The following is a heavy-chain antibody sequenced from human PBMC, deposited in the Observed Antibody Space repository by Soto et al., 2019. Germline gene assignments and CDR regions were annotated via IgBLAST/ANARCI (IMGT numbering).Heavy chain of an antibody. CDR2: INSDGSST. CDR1: GFTFSSYW. D-gene: IGHD2-2*01. V-gene: IGHV3-74*01. J-gene: IGHJ6*03. CDR3: ARGIVVVPAAITYYYYYMDV. Sequence: EVQLVASGGGLVQPGGSLRLSCAASGFTFSSYWMHWVRQAPGKGLVWVSRINSDGSSTSYADSVKGRFTISRDNAKNTLYLQMNSLRAEDTAVYYCARGIVVVPAAITYYYYYMDVWGKGTTVTVSS.